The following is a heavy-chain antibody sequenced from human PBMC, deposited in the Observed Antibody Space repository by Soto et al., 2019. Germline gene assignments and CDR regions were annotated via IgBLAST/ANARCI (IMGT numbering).Heavy chain of an antibody. V-gene: IGHV1-24*01. Sequence: ASVKVSCKVSGYTLTELSMHWVRQAPGKGLEWMGGFDPEDGETIYAQKFQGRVTMTEDTSTDTAYMELSSLRSEDTAVYYCATDRVTRYYYDNSGYYGPENFHHWGQGTLVTVSS. CDR3: ATDRVTRYYYDNSGYYGPENFHH. J-gene: IGHJ1*01. D-gene: IGHD3-22*01. CDR1: GYTLTELS. CDR2: FDPEDGET.